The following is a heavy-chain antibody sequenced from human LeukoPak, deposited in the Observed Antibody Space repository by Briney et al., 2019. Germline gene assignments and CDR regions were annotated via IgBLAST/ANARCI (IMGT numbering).Heavy chain of an antibody. CDR3: AKDRGGVDY. Sequence: GGSLRLSCAASGFTFDDYSMHWVRQGPGKGLEWVSVISWDGGSTSYADSVKGRFTISRDNSKNSLYLQMNSLRSEDSALYCCAKDRGGVDYWGQGTLVTVSS. J-gene: IGHJ4*02. CDR2: ISWDGGST. D-gene: IGHD3-16*01. CDR1: GFTFDDYS. V-gene: IGHV3-43*01.